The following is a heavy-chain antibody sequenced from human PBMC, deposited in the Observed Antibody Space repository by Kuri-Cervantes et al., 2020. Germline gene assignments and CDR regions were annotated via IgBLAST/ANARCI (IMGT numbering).Heavy chain of an antibody. J-gene: IGHJ6*03. CDR2: INSDGSST. Sequence: GGSLRLSCAASGFTFSSYSMNWVRQAPGKGLEWVSRINSDGSSTSYADSAKGRFTISRDNAKNTLYLQMNSLRAEDTAVYYCARGVLRFLEWHEGARYYMDVWGKGTTVTVSS. CDR3: ARGVLRFLEWHEGARYYMDV. V-gene: IGHV3-74*01. D-gene: IGHD3-3*01. CDR1: GFTFSSYS.